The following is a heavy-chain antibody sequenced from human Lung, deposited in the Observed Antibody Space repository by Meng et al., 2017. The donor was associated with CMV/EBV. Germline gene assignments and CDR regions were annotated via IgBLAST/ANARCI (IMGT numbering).Heavy chain of an antibody. J-gene: IGHJ4*02. D-gene: IGHD5-24*01. Sequence: RQTWGPSLLKPSQTLSLTSPVCGGSIGIGGYYWSWIRQHPGKGLEWIGYIYYTGSTFYNPSLKSRVTISVDTSKNQFSLKLIPATAADTAVYYCAREAGRDGYATPKFDYWGQGTLVTVSS. CDR2: IYYTGST. CDR1: GGSIGIGGYY. V-gene: IGHV4-31*03. CDR3: AREAGRDGYATPKFDY.